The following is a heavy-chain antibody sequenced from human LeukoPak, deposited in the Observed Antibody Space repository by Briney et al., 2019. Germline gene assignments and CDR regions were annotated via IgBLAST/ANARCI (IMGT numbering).Heavy chain of an antibody. J-gene: IGHJ4*02. CDR1: GFTFSNYA. D-gene: IGHD5-18*01. V-gene: IGHV3-23*01. CDR2: ISDSGGNT. CDR3: AKDPGRGYTYGFKW. Sequence: GGSLRLSCAASGFTFSNYAMSWVRQAPGKGLEWVSGISDSGGNTYYADSVEGRFTISRDNSKKTLYLQMNSLRAEDTAVYYCAKDPGRGYTYGFKWWGLGTLVTVSS.